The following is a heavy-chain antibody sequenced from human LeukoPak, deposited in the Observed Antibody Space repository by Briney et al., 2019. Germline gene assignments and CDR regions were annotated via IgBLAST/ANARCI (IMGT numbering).Heavy chain of an antibody. V-gene: IGHV4-59*01. CDR1: GGSISSYY. CDR2: IYYSGST. CDR3: ARSQLFFYYMDV. Sequence: SETLSLTCTVSGGSISSYYWSWIRQPPGKGLEWIGYIYYSGSTNYNPSLKSRVTISVDTSKNQFSLKLSSVTAADTAVYYCARSQLFFYYMDVWGKGTTVTVSS. D-gene: IGHD2-2*01. J-gene: IGHJ6*03.